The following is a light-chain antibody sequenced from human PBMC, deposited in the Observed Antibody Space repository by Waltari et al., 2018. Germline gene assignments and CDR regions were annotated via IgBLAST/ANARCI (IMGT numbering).Light chain of an antibody. V-gene: IGKV1-5*03. CDR2: KAS. CDR1: QSISSL. Sequence: DIQMTQPPSTLSASVGDRFTITCRASQSISSLLAWYQQKPGKAPKLLLYKASSLESGVPSRFSGSGSGTEFTLTISSLQPDDFATYYCQQYNTYPLTFGGGTKVEIK. J-gene: IGKJ4*01. CDR3: QQYNTYPLT.